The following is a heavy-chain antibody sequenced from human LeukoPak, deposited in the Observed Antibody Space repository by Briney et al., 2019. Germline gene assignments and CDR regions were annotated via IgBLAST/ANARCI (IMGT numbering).Heavy chain of an antibody. D-gene: IGHD6-19*01. CDR3: ARESSGWAHYYYYYMDV. CDR2: IYTSGST. Sequence: PSQTLSLTCTVSGGSISSGSYYWSWIRQPAGKGLEWIGRIYTSGSTNYNPSLKSRVTISVDTSTNKFSLKLSSVTAADTAVYYCARESSGWAHYYYYYMDVWGKGTTVTVSS. V-gene: IGHV4-61*02. CDR1: GGSISSGSYY. J-gene: IGHJ6*03.